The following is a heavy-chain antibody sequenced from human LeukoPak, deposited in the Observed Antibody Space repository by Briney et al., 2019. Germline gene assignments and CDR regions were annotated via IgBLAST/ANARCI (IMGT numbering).Heavy chain of an antibody. V-gene: IGHV3-48*04. CDR2: ISSSGSTI. CDR1: RFTFSSYS. CDR3: AREVSGYISGWDAFDT. Sequence: GGSLRLSCAASRFTFSSYSMNWVRQAPGKGLEWVSYISSSGSTIYYADSVKGRFTISRDNAKNSLYLQMNSLRAEDTAVYYCAREVSGYISGWDAFDTWGQGTMVTVSS. D-gene: IGHD6-19*01. J-gene: IGHJ3*02.